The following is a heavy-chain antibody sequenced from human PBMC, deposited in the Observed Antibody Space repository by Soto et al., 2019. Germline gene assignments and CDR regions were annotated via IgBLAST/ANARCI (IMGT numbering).Heavy chain of an antibody. CDR1: GVTLNDYC. Sequence: GSLRLSCAASGVTLNDYCRSWIRNPPGRGLEWVSYISSSGSTIYYADAVKGRFTISRDNAKDSLYLQMNSLRAEDTAVYYCASQQGVHNSNYQCGLDVWGQGCTVTFS. V-gene: IGHV3-11*01. CDR3: ASQQGVHNSNYQCGLDV. D-gene: IGHD6-13*01. CDR2: ISSSGSTI. J-gene: IGHJ6*02.